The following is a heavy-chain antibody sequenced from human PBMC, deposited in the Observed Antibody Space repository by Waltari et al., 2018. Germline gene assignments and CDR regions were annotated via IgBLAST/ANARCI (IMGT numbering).Heavy chain of an antibody. CDR2: ISGSGGST. Sequence: EVQLLESGGGLVQPGGSLSLSCSASGFTFSSYAMSWVRQAPGKGLEWVSAISGSGGSTYYADSVKGRFTISRDNAKNSLYLQMNSLRAEDTAVYYCASSGEDWYFDLWGRGTLVTVSS. V-gene: IGHV3-23*01. CDR3: ASSGEDWYFDL. D-gene: IGHD1-26*01. J-gene: IGHJ2*01. CDR1: GFTFSSYA.